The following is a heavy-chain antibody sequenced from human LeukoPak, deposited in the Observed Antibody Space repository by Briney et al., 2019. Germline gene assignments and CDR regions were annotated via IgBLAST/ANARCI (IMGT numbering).Heavy chain of an antibody. CDR1: GGTFSSYA. D-gene: IGHD4-17*01. CDR3: ARCTVTTDDYYYYYMDV. CDR2: IIPIFGTA. V-gene: IGHV1-69*05. Sequence: GASVKVSCKASGGTFSSYAISWVRQAPGQGLEWMGGIIPIFGTANYAQKFQGRVTITTDESTSTAYMELSSLRSEDTAVYYCARCTVTTDDYYYYYMDVWAKGPRSPSP. J-gene: IGHJ6*03.